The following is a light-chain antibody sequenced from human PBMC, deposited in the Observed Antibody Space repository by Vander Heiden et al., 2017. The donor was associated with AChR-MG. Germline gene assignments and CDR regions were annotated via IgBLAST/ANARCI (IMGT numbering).Light chain of an antibody. CDR2: GTS. Sequence: EIVLTQSPGSLSLSPGERASLSCRASQSVTKNYVAWYQQKPGQPPRLLIYGTSRRATGIPARFSGSGSATDFTLTISRLEPEDFAVYYWQQDGSSYTFGQRTKLEIK. CDR1: QSVTKNY. CDR3: QQDGSSYT. V-gene: IGKV3-20*01. J-gene: IGKJ2*01.